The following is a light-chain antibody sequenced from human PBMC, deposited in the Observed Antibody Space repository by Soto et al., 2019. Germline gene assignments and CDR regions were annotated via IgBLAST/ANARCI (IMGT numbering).Light chain of an antibody. CDR3: QQFKSYPIT. Sequence: DVQFSQSPSFLSASVGDRVTMTCRASQGISSDLAWYQQNPGKAPKLLIYAASTLQNGVPSTFSGSGSGTEFTLTISSLQPEDFGTYYCQQFKSYPITFGQGTLLEIK. CDR2: AAS. CDR1: QGISSD. V-gene: IGKV1-9*01. J-gene: IGKJ5*01.